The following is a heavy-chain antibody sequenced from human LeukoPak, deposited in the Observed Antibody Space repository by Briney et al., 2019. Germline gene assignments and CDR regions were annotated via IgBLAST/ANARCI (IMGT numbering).Heavy chain of an antibody. CDR3: AKLISPYDY. Sequence: GGSLRLSCAASGFTFSSYWMSWVRQAPGKGLEWVAFIRYDGNNKYYADTVKGRFTVSRDNSKNTLYLQMNNLRAEDTAVYYCAKLISPYDYWGRGILVTVSS. J-gene: IGHJ4*02. CDR1: GFTFSSYW. V-gene: IGHV3-30*02. CDR2: IRYDGNNK.